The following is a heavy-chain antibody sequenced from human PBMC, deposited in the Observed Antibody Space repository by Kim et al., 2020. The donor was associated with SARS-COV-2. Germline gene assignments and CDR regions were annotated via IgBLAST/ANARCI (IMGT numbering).Heavy chain of an antibody. J-gene: IGHJ4*02. CDR2: IYNSGST. CDR3: ARVGSGYSYGFYFDY. D-gene: IGHD5-18*01. Sequence: SETLSLTCTVSGGSFSSDSYYWSWIRQPPGKGLEWIGDIYNSGSTNYSPSLKSRVTISIDTSKNLFSLNLSSVTAADTAVYFCARVGSGYSYGFYFDYWGQGTLVTVSS. V-gene: IGHV4-61*01. CDR1: GGSFSSDSYY.